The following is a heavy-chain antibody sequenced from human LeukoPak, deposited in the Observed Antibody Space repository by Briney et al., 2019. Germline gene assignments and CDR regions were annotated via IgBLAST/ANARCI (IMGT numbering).Heavy chain of an antibody. V-gene: IGHV3-43*01. D-gene: IGHD4-17*01. CDR2: ISWDGGST. CDR1: GFTFDDYT. CDR3: AEGSSHSDYGDYVSH. J-gene: IGHJ4*02. Sequence: GGSLRLSCAASGFTFDDYTMHWVRQAPGKGLEWVSLISWDGGSTYYADSVKGRFTISRDNSKNSLYLQMNSLRTEDTALYYCAEGSSHSDYGDYVSHWGQGTLVTVSS.